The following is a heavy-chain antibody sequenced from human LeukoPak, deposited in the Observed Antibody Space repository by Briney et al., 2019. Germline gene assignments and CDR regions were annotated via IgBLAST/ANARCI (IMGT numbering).Heavy chain of an antibody. CDR3: ARVRGYSYDSSDFDY. J-gene: IGHJ4*02. Sequence: PSETLSLTCTVSGDSISYYYWSWIRQPPGKGLEWIGKIYYSGNTNYNPSLKSRVTISVDTSKNQFSLKLSSVTAADTAVYYCARVRGYSYDSSDFDYWGQGTLVTASS. CDR2: IYYSGNT. V-gene: IGHV4-59*01. D-gene: IGHD5-18*01. CDR1: GDSISYYY.